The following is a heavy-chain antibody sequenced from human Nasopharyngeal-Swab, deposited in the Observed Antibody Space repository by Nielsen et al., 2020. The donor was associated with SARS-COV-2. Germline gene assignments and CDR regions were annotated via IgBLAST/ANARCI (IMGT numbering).Heavy chain of an antibody. D-gene: IGHD1-26*01. CDR1: GDSVSSNSAA. CDR2: TYYRSKWYN. CDR3: ARVVGGSGSYFGDAFDI. J-gene: IGHJ3*02. V-gene: IGHV6-1*01. Sequence: SETLSLTCAISGDSVSSNSAAWNWIRQSPSRGLEWLGRTYYRSKWYNDYAVSVKGRITINPDTSKNQFSLQLNSVTPEDTAVYYCARVVGGSGSYFGDAFDIWGQGTMVTVSS.